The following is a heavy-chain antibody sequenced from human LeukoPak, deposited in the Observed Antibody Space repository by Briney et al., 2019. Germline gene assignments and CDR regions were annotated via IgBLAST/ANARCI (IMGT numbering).Heavy chain of an antibody. J-gene: IGHJ4*02. CDR1: GFTVSGSY. D-gene: IGHD3-3*01. V-gene: IGHV3-66*01. CDR2: IYSSGSA. CDR3: ATDRRYDFWSGFSEY. Sequence: GGSLRLSCAASGFTVSGSYVTWVRQAPGRGLEWVSVIYSSGSAFYADSVKGRFLISRDNFKNTLYLQMNSLRAEDTAVYYCATDRRYDFWSGFSEYWGQGTLVTVSS.